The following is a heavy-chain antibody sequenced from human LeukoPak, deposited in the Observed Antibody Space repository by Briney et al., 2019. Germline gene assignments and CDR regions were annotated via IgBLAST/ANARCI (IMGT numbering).Heavy chain of an antibody. D-gene: IGHD3-10*01. Sequence: GGSLRLSCAASGFTFSSYAMSWVRQAPGKGLEWVSAVSGSGGSTYYADSVKGRFTISRDNSKNTLYLQMNSLRAEDTAVYYCAKTSPGDYYGSGSYYDFDYWGQGTLVTVSS. CDR1: GFTFSSYA. J-gene: IGHJ4*02. V-gene: IGHV3-23*01. CDR2: VSGSGGST. CDR3: AKTSPGDYYGSGSYYDFDY.